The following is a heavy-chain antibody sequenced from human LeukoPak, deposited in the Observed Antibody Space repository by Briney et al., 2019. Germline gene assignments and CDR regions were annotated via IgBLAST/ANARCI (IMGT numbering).Heavy chain of an antibody. D-gene: IGHD3-16*02. CDR3: ASYSGLRLGELSLYLIDY. V-gene: IGHV1-2*02. CDR2: INPNSGGT. CDR1: GYTFTGYY. Sequence: EASVKVSCKASGYTFTGYYMHWVRQAPGQGVEWMGWINPNSGGTNYAQKFQGTVTMTSDTSISTAYMELSRLRSDDTAVYYCASYSGLRLGELSLYLIDYWGQGTLVTVSS. J-gene: IGHJ4*02.